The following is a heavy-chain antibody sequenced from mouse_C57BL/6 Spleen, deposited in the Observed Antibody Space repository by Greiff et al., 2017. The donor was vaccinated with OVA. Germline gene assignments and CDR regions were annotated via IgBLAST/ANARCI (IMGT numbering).Heavy chain of an antibody. Sequence: EVKLVESGGGLVKPGGSLKLSCAASGFTFSSYAMSWVRQTPEKRLEWVATISDGGSYTYYPDNVKGRFTISRDNAKNNLYLQMSHLKSEDTAVYYCAGDRDYSNYDYAMDYWGQGTSVTVSS. J-gene: IGHJ4*01. CDR3: AGDRDYSNYDYAMDY. CDR2: ISDGGSYT. CDR1: GFTFSSYA. V-gene: IGHV5-4*01. D-gene: IGHD2-5*01.